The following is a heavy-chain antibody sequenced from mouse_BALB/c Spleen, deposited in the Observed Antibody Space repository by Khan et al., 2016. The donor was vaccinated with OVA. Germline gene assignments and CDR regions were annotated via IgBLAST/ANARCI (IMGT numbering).Heavy chain of an antibody. D-gene: IGHD2-1*01. CDR3: ARGFYGNLFAY. V-gene: IGHV14-3*02. CDR2: IDPANGNT. Sequence: VQLQQSGAELVKPGASVKLSCTASGFNIKDTYMHWVKQRPEQGLEWIGRIDPANGNTKYDPKFQGQATISADTSSNTAYLQLSSLTSEDTAVYYGARGFYGNLFAYWGQGTLVTVSA. J-gene: IGHJ3*01. CDR1: GFNIKDTY.